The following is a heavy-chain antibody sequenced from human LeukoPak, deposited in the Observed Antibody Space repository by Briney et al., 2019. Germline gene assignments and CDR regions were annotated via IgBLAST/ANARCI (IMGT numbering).Heavy chain of an antibody. D-gene: IGHD3-16*01. J-gene: IGHJ4*02. Sequence: GGSLRLSCAASGFTFSSYSMNWVRQAPGKGLEWVSSINNDGSYIYYAGSVKGRFTISRDNAKNSLYLRLNSLRVEDTAVYYCARGGRYAYFLDYWGQGTLVTVSS. CDR2: INNDGSYI. CDR3: ARGGRYAYFLDY. CDR1: GFTFSSYS. V-gene: IGHV3-21*01.